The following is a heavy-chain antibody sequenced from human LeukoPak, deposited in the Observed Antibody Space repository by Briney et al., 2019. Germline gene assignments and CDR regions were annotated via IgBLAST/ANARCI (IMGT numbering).Heavy chain of an antibody. V-gene: IGHV3-30*18. CDR1: GFTFSSYG. Sequence: PGRSLRLSCAASGFTFSSYGMHWVRQAPGKGLEWVAAISYDGNNKYYADSVKGRLTISRDNSKNTLYVQMNSLRAEETALYYCAKDGGEQWLAYYFDYWGQGALVTVSS. CDR2: ISYDGNNK. CDR3: AKDGGEQWLAYYFDY. D-gene: IGHD6-19*01. J-gene: IGHJ4*02.